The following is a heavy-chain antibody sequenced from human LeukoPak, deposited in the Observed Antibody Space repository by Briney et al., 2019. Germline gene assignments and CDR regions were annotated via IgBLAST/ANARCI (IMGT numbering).Heavy chain of an antibody. CDR1: GGSISYYY. D-gene: IGHD6-13*01. V-gene: IGHV4-59*01. Sequence: SETLSLTCTVSGGSISYYYWSWIRQLPGKGLEWIGYIYYSGSTNYNPSLKSRVTISVDTSKNQFSLKLSSVTAADTAVYYCARVNGYSSSWFDYWGQGTLVTVSS. J-gene: IGHJ4*02. CDR3: ARVNGYSSSWFDY. CDR2: IYYSGST.